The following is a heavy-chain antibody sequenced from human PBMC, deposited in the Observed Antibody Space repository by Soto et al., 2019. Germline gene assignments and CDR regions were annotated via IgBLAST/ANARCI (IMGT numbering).Heavy chain of an antibody. D-gene: IGHD3-22*01. J-gene: IGHJ6*02. Sequence: ASVKLSCKASGYTFTSYAMHWVRQAPGQRLECMGWINAGNGNTKYSQKFQGRVTITRDTSASTAYMELSSLRSEDTAVYYCATPYYYDSSGYYPGARSYYYYGMDVWGQGTTVTVSS. CDR3: ATPYYYDSSGYYPGARSYYYYGMDV. CDR2: INAGNGNT. CDR1: GYTFTSYA. V-gene: IGHV1-3*01.